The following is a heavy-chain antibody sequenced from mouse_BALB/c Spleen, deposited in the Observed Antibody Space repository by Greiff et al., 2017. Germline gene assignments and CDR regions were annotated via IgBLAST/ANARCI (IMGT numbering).Heavy chain of an antibody. CDR1: GYTFTDYE. J-gene: IGHJ1*01. CDR2: IDPETGGT. CDR3: TRSNYGTQSSHWYFDV. V-gene: IGHV1-15*01. D-gene: IGHD1-2*01. Sequence: QVQLQQSGAELVRPGASVTLSCKASGYTFTDYEMHWVKQTPVHGLEWIGAIDPETGGTAYNQKFKGKATLTADKSSSTAYMELRSLTSEDSAVYYCTRSNYGTQSSHWYFDVWGAGTTVTVSS.